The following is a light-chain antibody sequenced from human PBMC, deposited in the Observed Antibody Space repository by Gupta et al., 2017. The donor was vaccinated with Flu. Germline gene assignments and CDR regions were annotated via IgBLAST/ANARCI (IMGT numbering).Light chain of an antibody. Sequence: QSALTQPPPVSGSPGQSVTISCTGTGSDVGTYNRVSWYRQPPGTAPKLIIYEVSNRPSGVPDRFSGSKSGNTASLTISGLQGEDEADYYCSSYTTSYTCVFGTGTKVTVL. CDR3: SSYTTSYTCV. CDR2: EVS. CDR1: GSDVGTYNR. J-gene: IGLJ1*01. V-gene: IGLV2-18*02.